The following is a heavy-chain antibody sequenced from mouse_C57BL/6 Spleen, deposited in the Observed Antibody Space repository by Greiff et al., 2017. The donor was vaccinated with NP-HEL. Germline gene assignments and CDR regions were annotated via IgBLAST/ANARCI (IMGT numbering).Heavy chain of an antibody. Sequence: VQLQQSGAELARPGASVKMSCKASGYTFTSYTMHWVNQRPGQGLEWIGYINPSSGYTKYNQKFKDKATLTADKSSSTAYMQLSSLTSEDSAVYDCAPYSNYFAYWGQGTLVTVSA. D-gene: IGHD2-5*01. J-gene: IGHJ3*01. CDR1: GYTFTSYT. CDR2: INPSSGYT. CDR3: APYSNYFAY. V-gene: IGHV1-4*01.